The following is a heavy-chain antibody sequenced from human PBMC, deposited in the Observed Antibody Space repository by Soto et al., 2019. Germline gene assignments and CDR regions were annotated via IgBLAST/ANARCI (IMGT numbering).Heavy chain of an antibody. V-gene: IGHV4-30-4*02. Sequence: SETLCITCIFSGAPISIGDYYWRWVRQAPGKGLEWVGYIYDSGSSYYNPSLKRGLDISLDVSKNLFSLRLTSVTASDTAVHFCARVGYGVDELSTWGPGMLVTVSS. J-gene: IGHJ5*02. CDR3: ARVGYGVDELST. CDR2: IYDSGSS. D-gene: IGHD4-17*01. CDR1: GAPISIGDYY.